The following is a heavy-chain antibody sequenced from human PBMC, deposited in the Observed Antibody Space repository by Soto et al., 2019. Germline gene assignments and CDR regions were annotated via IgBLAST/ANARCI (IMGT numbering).Heavy chain of an antibody. CDR1: GFSFSTSA. D-gene: IGHD3-22*01. CDR2: IVVGSGST. V-gene: IGHV1-58*01. J-gene: IGHJ6*02. Sequence: ASVKVSCKASGFSFSTSAVQWVRQVRGQRLEWIGWIVVGSGSTTNAQKFQERVTISRDMSTNTAYMELSSLRSEDTAVYYCAAGQYYYDSSGYSAPVGMDVWGQGTTVTVSS. CDR3: AAGQYYYDSSGYSAPVGMDV.